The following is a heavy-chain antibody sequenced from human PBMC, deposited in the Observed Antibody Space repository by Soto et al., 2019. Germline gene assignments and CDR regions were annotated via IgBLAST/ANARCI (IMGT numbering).Heavy chain of an antibody. J-gene: IGHJ6*03. Sequence: SETKSVTCTVSGGSISSSSYYWGRISQNPGKGLEWIGSIYYSRSTYYNPSLQSRVTISVDTSKNQFSLKLSSVTAADTAVYYCARQWCSGGSCYHYYYYYMDVWAKGTTVTVSS. V-gene: IGHV4-39*01. D-gene: IGHD2-15*01. CDR1: GGSISSSSYY. CDR3: ARQWCSGGSCYHYYYYYMDV. CDR2: IYYSRST.